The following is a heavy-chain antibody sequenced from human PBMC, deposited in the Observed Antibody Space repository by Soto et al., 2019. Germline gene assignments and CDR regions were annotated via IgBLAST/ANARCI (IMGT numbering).Heavy chain of an antibody. CDR3: ARDLGRHDYDRNDVFNF. Sequence: QVQLVESRGGVVQPGRSLRLPCAVSGFTFRSCGMHWVRQAPGKGLEWVAVIWYDGRNKYYADSVKGRFTISRDSAENTLYLQMNSLRVEDTAVYYCARDLGRHDYDRNDVFNFYGQGTMVTVS. D-gene: IGHD1-1*01. J-gene: IGHJ3*01. CDR1: GFTFRSCG. V-gene: IGHV3-33*01. CDR2: IWYDGRNK.